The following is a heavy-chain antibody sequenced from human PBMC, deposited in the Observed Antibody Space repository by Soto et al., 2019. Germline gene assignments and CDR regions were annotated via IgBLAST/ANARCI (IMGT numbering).Heavy chain of an antibody. CDR2: IYYSGST. V-gene: IGHV4-31*03. CDR3: ARRDPRGTDY. CDR1: GGSISSGGYY. J-gene: IGHJ4*02. Sequence: SETLSLSCTVSGGSISSGGYYWSWIRQHPGKGLEWIGYIYYSGSTYYNPSLKSRVTISVDTSKNQFSLKLSSVTAADTAVYYCARRDPRGTDYWRQGPLVTVSS.